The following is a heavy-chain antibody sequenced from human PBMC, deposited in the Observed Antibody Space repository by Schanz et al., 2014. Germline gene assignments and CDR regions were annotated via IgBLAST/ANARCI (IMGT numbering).Heavy chain of an antibody. CDR3: AKDISDTSGKDDY. CDR2: ISGTGGDDT. D-gene: IGHD3-22*01. Sequence: EVHLLESGGGLVQPGGSLRLSCAASGFSFGTYAMSWVRQAPGKGLLWVSSISGTGGDDTYYADSVKGRFTISRVNSKNTLFLQMNSLRVEDSAIYYCAKDISDTSGKDDYWGQGTLVTVSS. V-gene: IGHV3-23*01. J-gene: IGHJ4*02. CDR1: GFSFGTYA.